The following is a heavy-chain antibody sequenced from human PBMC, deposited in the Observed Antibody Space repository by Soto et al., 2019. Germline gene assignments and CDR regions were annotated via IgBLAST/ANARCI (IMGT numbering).Heavy chain of an antibody. CDR2: IYYSGST. D-gene: IGHD6-6*01. CDR1: GGSISSSSYY. J-gene: IGHJ5*02. CDR3: ARNEGPARAWFDP. V-gene: IGHV4-39*01. Sequence: QLQLQESGPGLVKPSETLSLTCTVSGGSISSSSYYWGWIRQPPGKGLEWIGSIYYSGSTYYNPSFKSRVTISVDTSKNQFSLKLSSVTAADTAVYYCARNEGPARAWFDPWGQGTLVTVSS.